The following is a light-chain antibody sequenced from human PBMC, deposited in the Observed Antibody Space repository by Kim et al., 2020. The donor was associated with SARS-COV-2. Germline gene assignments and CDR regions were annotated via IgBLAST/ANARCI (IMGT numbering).Light chain of an antibody. J-gene: IGLJ2*01. Sequence: IPRSSTCSVGDVGAYSNVSWHQQYPGKAPKIMIYDVTKRPSGVSNRFSGSKSGNTASLTISGLQAEDEADYYCSSYTSTNTLVFGGGTQLTVL. CDR3: SSYTSTNTLV. CDR2: DVT. V-gene: IGLV2-14*04. CDR1: VGDVGAYSN.